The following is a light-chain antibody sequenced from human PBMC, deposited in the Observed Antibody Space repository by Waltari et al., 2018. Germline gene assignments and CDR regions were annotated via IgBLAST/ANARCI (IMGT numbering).Light chain of an antibody. V-gene: IGKV4-1*01. CDR2: WAS. CDR3: QQYYDSPLT. Sequence: DIVMTQSPDSLTVSLVERATINCRSIQSLFSSPNKRNYLAWYQQKAGQSPKLLIYWASTRESGVPDRFSGSGSGTDFSLTISNLQAEDVAVYSCQQYYDSPLTFGGGTKVEIK. CDR1: QSLFSSPNKRNY. J-gene: IGKJ4*01.